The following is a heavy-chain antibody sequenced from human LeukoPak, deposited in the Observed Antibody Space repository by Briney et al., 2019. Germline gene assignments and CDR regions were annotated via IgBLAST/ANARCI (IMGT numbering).Heavy chain of an antibody. CDR2: IKEDGSEK. J-gene: IGHJ4*02. Sequence: GGSLRLSCATSGFTFDSYWMSWVRQAPGKGLEWLANIKEDGSEKYYVDSVKGRFTISRDNAKNSVYLQMNSLRAEDTAVYYCAREIGSAARGRWGQGTPVTVSS. CDR1: GFTFDSYW. V-gene: IGHV3-7*05. CDR3: AREIGSAARGR. D-gene: IGHD6-13*01.